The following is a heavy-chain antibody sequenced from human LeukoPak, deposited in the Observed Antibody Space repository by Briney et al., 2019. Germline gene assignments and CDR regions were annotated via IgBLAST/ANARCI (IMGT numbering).Heavy chain of an antibody. V-gene: IGHV4-59*01. CDR1: GDSISSYY. D-gene: IGHD1-26*01. CDR3: ARAGGTYYGIAFDI. CDR2: IYYSGST. Sequence: PSETLSLTCTVSGDSISSYYCSWIRQPPGKGLEWIGYIYYSGSTSYNPSLKSRVTISLDTSNNQFSLKLRSVTAADTAVYYCARAGGTYYGIAFDIWGQGTMVTVSS. J-gene: IGHJ3*02.